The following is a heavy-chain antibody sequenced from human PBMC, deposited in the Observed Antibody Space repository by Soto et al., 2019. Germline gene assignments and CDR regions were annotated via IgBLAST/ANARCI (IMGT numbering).Heavy chain of an antibody. CDR2: ISWDGGST. CDR1: GFTFDDYT. D-gene: IGHD6-13*01. J-gene: IGHJ6*02. V-gene: IGHV3-43*01. Sequence: GGSLRLSCAASGFTFDDYTMHWVRQAPGKGLEWVSLISWDGGSTYYADSVKGRFTISRDNSKNSLYLQMNSLRTEDTALYYCAKVSSSWYSQDYYYYGMDVWGQGTTVTVSS. CDR3: AKVSSSWYSQDYYYYGMDV.